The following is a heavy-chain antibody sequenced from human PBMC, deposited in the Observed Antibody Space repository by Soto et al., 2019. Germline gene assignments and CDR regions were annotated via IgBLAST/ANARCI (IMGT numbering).Heavy chain of an antibody. CDR3: AKVRFGRGILSNTMDV. V-gene: IGHV3-30*18. D-gene: IGHD3-16*01. J-gene: IGHJ6*02. CDR1: GFTFRSSG. CDR2: ISYDGGNN. Sequence: PGGSLRLSCAASGFTFRSSGMHWVRQAPGKGLEWVAVISYDGGNNYYGDSVRGRFTISRDNSNNTLYLEMKSLRVEDTAVYYCAKVRFGRGILSNTMDVWGQGTTVTVSS.